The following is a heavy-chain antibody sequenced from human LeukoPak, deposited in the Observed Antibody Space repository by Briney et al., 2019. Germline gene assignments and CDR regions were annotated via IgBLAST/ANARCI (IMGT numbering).Heavy chain of an antibody. V-gene: IGHV1-2*02. D-gene: IGHD1-26*01. CDR1: GYIFTSYF. J-gene: IGHJ5*02. CDR2: INPNSGGT. Sequence: ASVKVSCKASGYIFTSYFIHWVRQAPGQGLEWMGWINPNSGGTNYAQKFQGRVTMTRDTSISTAYMELSRLRSDDTAVYYCARGASSDIVGDEGDYWFDPWGQGTLVTVSS. CDR3: ARGASSDIVGDEGDYWFDP.